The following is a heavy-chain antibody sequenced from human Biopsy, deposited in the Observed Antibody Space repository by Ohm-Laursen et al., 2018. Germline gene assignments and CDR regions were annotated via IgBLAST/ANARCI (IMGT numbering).Heavy chain of an antibody. J-gene: IGHJ1*01. V-gene: IGHV1-69*06. Sequence: SVKVSCKAPEGTFSNYGVNWVRQAPGQGLEWLGGNIPILGTGNYAQKFQDRVTVAADTSTSTATMELRSLRSDDTAVYYCATKLTGYFHHWGQGTLVIVPS. CDR3: ATKLTGYFHH. CDR1: EGTFSNYG. CDR2: NIPILGTG. D-gene: IGHD3-9*01.